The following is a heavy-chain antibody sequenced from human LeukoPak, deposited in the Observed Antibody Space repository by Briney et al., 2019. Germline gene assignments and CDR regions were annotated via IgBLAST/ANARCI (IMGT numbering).Heavy chain of an antibody. Sequence: SETLSLTCTVSGGSISSSSYYWSWIRQPPGKGLEWIGYIYYSGSTNYNPSLKSRVTISVDTSKNQFSLKLSSVTAADTAVYYCASTGGSGRNGNWFDPWGQGTLVTVSS. CDR3: ASTGGSGRNGNWFDP. V-gene: IGHV4-61*05. D-gene: IGHD3-10*01. CDR1: GGSISSSSYY. J-gene: IGHJ5*02. CDR2: IYYSGST.